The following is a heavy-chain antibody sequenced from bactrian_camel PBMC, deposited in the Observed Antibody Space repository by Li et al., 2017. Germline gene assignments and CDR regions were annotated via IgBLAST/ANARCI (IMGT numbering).Heavy chain of an antibody. J-gene: IGHJ4*01. CDR3: AARYQGMGGYWYDHRDYNY. CDR2: ICTGDGRA. V-gene: IGHV3-3*01. CDR1: GYTANMNC. D-gene: IGHD1*01. Sequence: QLVESGGGSVEAGGSLRLSCVASGYTANMNCMAWFRQAPGNEREAVAAICTGDGRAYYHDSENDSGKGRFTISRDNAKNTVYLQMNRLNPEDTGMYYCAARYQGMGGYWYDHRDYNYWGQGTQVTVS.